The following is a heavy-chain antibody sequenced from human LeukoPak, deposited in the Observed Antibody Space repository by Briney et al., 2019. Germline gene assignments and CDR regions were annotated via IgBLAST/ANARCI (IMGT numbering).Heavy chain of an antibody. Sequence: ASVKVSCKASGYTFTSYGISWVRQAPGQGLEWMGWISAYNGNTNYAQKLQGRVTMTTDTSTSTAHMELRSLRSDDTAVYCCARVYSSGWYMDYWGQGTLVTVSS. V-gene: IGHV1-18*01. CDR3: ARVYSSGWYMDY. CDR1: GYTFTSYG. J-gene: IGHJ4*02. D-gene: IGHD6-19*01. CDR2: ISAYNGNT.